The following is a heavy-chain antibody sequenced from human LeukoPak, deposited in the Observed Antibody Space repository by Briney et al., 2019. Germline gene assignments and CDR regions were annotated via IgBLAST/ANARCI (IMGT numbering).Heavy chain of an antibody. CDR1: GFTFSSYS. Sequence: QPGGSLRLSFAASGFTFSSYSMNWVRQAPRKGLEWVSYISSSSSTIYYADSVKGRFTISRDNAKNSLYLQMNSLRAEDTAVYYCARSWFGELSSVGYFDYWGQGTLVTVSS. V-gene: IGHV3-48*01. CDR3: ARSWFGELSSVGYFDY. CDR2: ISSSSSTI. J-gene: IGHJ4*02. D-gene: IGHD3-10*01.